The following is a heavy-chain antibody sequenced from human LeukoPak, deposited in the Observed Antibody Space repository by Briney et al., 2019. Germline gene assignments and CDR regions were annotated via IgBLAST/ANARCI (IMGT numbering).Heavy chain of an antibody. CDR3: ARVGATRGNWFDP. D-gene: IGHD1-26*01. J-gene: IGHJ5*02. CDR2: INSDGSST. V-gene: IGHV3-74*01. Sequence: GGSLRLSCAGSGFTFSSYWMHWVRHAPGKGLVWVSRINSDGSSTSYADSVKGRFTISRDNAKNTLYLQMNSLRAEDTAVYYCARVGATRGNWFDPWGQGTLVTVSS. CDR1: GFTFSSYW.